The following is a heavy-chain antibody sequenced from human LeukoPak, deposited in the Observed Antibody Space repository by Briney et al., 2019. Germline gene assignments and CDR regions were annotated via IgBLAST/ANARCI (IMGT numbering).Heavy chain of an antibody. V-gene: IGHV3-30*02. CDR3: AKDRDDYGNDC. J-gene: IGHJ4*02. CDR2: IRSDGSNK. Sequence: GGSLRLSCAASGFTFSDFGMHWVCQAPGKGLEWVALIRSDGSNKYYAESVKGRFTISRDSSKNTLFLQMNSLRVEDTAVYYCAKDRDDYGNDCWGQGVLVTVST. CDR1: GFTFSDFG. D-gene: IGHD4-17*01.